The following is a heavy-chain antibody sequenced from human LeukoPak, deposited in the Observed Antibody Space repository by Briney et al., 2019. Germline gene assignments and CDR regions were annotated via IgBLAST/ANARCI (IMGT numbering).Heavy chain of an antibody. CDR2: IDDSGST. J-gene: IGHJ4*02. CDR1: GGSISSYY. D-gene: IGHD6-19*01. Sequence: SETLSLTCTVSGGSISSYYWSWIRQPPGKGLEWFGYIDDSGSTNYNPSLKSRVTISVDTSKNQFSLKLSSVTAADTAVYYCARASSGWYGSFDYWGQGTLVTVSS. CDR3: ARASSGWYGSFDY. V-gene: IGHV4-59*01.